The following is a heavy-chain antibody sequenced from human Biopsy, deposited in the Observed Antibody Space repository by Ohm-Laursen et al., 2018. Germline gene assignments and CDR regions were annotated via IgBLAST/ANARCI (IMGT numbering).Heavy chain of an antibody. CDR3: ARLYRPDDYWNDDPPDAFDV. V-gene: IGHV4-59*07. D-gene: IGHD1-1*01. J-gene: IGHJ3*01. Sequence: SDTLSLTCTVSGGSITDDYWSWIRQSPGKGLEWIGFISKGGDTTYNPSPRGRVAISVDTSKNQFSLKLSSVTAADTAIFFCARLYRPDDYWNDDPPDAFDVWGQGTRVTVSS. CDR2: ISKGGDT. CDR1: GGSITDDY.